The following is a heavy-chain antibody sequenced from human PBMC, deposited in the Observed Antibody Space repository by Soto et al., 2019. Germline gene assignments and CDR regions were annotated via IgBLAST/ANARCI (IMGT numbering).Heavy chain of an antibody. CDR1: GGSFSSFA. J-gene: IGHJ6*02. CDR2: IIPMFGSA. D-gene: IGHD3-3*01. Sequence: QVQLVQSGAEVRKPGSSVKVSCKASGGSFSSFAFSWVRQAPVQGLEWMGGIIPMFGSANYAQEFLGRVTFTADDSTSTAYMDISGLTFEDTAFYYCAVSLYGVVLHYYYLMDVWGPGTSVTVSS. V-gene: IGHV1-69*01. CDR3: AVSLYGVVLHYYYLMDV.